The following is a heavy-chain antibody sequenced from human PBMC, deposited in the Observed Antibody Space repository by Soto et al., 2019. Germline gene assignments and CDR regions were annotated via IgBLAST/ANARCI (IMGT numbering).Heavy chain of an antibody. CDR3: ARELWFGELFPYYFDY. V-gene: IGHV3-7*03. CDR2: IKQDGSEK. Sequence: GGSLRLSCAASGFTFSSYWMSWARQAPGKGLEWVANIKQDGSEKYYVDSVKGRFTISRDNAKNSLYLQMNSLRAEDTAVYYCARELWFGELFPYYFDYWGQGTLVTVSS. J-gene: IGHJ4*02. CDR1: GFTFSSYW. D-gene: IGHD3-10*01.